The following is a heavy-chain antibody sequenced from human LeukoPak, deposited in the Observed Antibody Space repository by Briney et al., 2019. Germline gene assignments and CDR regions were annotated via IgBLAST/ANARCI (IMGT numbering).Heavy chain of an antibody. D-gene: IGHD1-1*01. Sequence: GGSLRLSCAASGFSVSRNYMTRVRQAPGEGLEWVSLIYSGGSTSYADSVKGRFTISRDNSKNTLYLQMNSLRAEDTAVYYCARKTDHQTGGDYWGQGTLVTVSS. CDR1: GFSVSRNY. V-gene: IGHV3-66*01. CDR2: IYSGGST. J-gene: IGHJ4*02. CDR3: ARKTDHQTGGDY.